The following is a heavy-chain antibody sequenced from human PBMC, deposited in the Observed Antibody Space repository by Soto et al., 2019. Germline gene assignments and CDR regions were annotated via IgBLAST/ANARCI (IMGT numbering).Heavy chain of an antibody. CDR1: GFSLSTSGMC. V-gene: IGHV2-70*01. J-gene: IGHJ4*02. D-gene: IGHD3-22*01. CDR2: IDWDDDK. Sequence: SGPTLVNPTQTLTLTCTFSGFSLSTSGMCVSWIRQPPGKALEWLALIDWDDDKYYSTSLKTRLTISKDTSKNQVVLTMTNMDPVDTATYYCARLLSDSSGYYWYYFDYWGQGTLVTVSS. CDR3: ARLLSDSSGYYWYYFDY.